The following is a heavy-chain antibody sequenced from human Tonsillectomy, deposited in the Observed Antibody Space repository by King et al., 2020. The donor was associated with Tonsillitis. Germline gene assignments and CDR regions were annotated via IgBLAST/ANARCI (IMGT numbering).Heavy chain of an antibody. J-gene: IGHJ4*02. V-gene: IGHV5-51*01. CDR3: ARPRIAVAGPYYFDY. Sequence: QLVQSGAEVKKPGESLKISCKASGYSFTSNWIGWVRQMPGKGLEWMGIIYPVDSETRYNPSFQGQVTFSADKSISTAYLQWSSLKASDTAMYYCARPRIAVAGPYYFDYWGQGTLVTVSS. CDR2: IYPVDSET. CDR1: GYSFTSNW. D-gene: IGHD6-19*01.